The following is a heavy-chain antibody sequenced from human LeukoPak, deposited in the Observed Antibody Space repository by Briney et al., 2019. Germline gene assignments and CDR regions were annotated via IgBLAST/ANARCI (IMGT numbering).Heavy chain of an antibody. CDR2: VNGYNGKT. V-gene: IGHV1-18*01. CDR3: AREYRDYYDSSGNYLDY. J-gene: IGHJ4*02. CDR1: GYSFTSYG. Sequence: ASVKVSCKASGYSFTSYGISWVRQAPGQGLEWMGWVNGYNGKTNYVQKLQDRVTMTKDTSTSTAYMELRSLRSDDTAVYYCAREYRDYYDSSGNYLDYWGQGTLVSVSS. D-gene: IGHD3-22*01.